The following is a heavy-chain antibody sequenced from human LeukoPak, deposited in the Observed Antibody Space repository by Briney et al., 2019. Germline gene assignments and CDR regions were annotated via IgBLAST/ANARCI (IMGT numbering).Heavy chain of an antibody. CDR3: ARGGSSVDWFDP. CDR1: GGSISTYY. J-gene: IGHJ5*02. Sequence: PSETLSLTCTVSGGSISTYYWSWIRQSPGKAMEWMGYIYYSGSTYYNPSLKSRVTISVDTSKSQFSVKLSTVSVADTAVYYCARGGSSVDWFDPWGQGTLVTVPS. D-gene: IGHD1-26*01. CDR2: IYYSGST. V-gene: IGHV4-59*12.